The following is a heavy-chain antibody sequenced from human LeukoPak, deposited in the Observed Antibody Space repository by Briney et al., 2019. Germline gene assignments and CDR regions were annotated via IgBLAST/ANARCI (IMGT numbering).Heavy chain of an antibody. D-gene: IGHD6-13*01. CDR1: GYSFTNYW. CDR2: IYPGDYDT. V-gene: IGHV5-51*01. Sequence: GESLKISCKGSGYSFTNYWIGWVRQMPGKGLEWMGIIYPGDYDTRYSPSFQGQVTISADKSISTAYLQWSSLNASDSVMYYCASVIAAAAVTKFDYWGQGTLVTVSS. CDR3: ASVIAAAAVTKFDY. J-gene: IGHJ4*02.